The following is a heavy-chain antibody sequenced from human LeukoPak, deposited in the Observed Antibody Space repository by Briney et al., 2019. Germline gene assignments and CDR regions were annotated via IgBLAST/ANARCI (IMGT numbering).Heavy chain of an antibody. CDR2: VRNKASSYTT. CDR1: GFTFSDRN. CDR3: VRDSTNFYFDY. Sequence: PGGSLRLSCAASGFTFSDRNRDWFRQAPGQGLEWVGRVRNKASSYTTEYAASVKGRFTVSRDDSKNSLYLQMNSLRTEDTAVYYCVRDSTNFYFDYWGQGTLVTVSS. V-gene: IGHV3-72*01. D-gene: IGHD1/OR15-1a*01. J-gene: IGHJ4*02.